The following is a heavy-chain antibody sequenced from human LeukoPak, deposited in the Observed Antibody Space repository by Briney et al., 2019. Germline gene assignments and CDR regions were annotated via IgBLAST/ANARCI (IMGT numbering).Heavy chain of an antibody. CDR2: ISSTSTTI. Sequence: PGGSLRLSCAASGFTFSGYSMNWFRQAPGRGQEWVSYISSTSTTIYYKDSVKGRFTISRDNAKNSLYLHMTSLRVEDTAVYYCVRNDGDDAFDIWGQGTMVTVSP. V-gene: IGHV3-48*01. D-gene: IGHD4-17*01. CDR3: VRNDGDDAFDI. J-gene: IGHJ3*02. CDR1: GFTFSGYS.